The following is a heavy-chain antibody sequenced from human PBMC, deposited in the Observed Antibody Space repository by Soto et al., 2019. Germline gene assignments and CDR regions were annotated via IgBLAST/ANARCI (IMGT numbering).Heavy chain of an antibody. D-gene: IGHD3-3*01. CDR3: ARGRYYDFWSLDV. V-gene: IGHV1-8*01. CDR2: MNPNSGNT. J-gene: IGHJ6*02. CDR1: GYTFTRHD. Sequence: ASVKVSCKASGYTFTRHDINWVRQATGQGLEWMGWMNPNSGNTGCGEKFQGRVSMTRDTAIGTAYMELSSLRSEDTAVYYCARGRYYDFWSLDVWGQGTTVTVSS.